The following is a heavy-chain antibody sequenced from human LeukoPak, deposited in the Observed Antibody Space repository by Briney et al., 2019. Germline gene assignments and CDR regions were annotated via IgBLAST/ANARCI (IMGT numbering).Heavy chain of an antibody. J-gene: IGHJ4*02. V-gene: IGHV1-2*06. CDR3: ARLHQVRYSDY. Sequence: ASVKVSCKAAGYTFTGYYMHWVRQAPGQGLERMGRINPNSGGTNYAQKFQGRVTMTRDTSISTAYMELSRLRSDDTAVYYCARLHQVRYSDYWGQGTLVTVSS. CDR1: GYTFTGYY. CDR2: INPNSGGT.